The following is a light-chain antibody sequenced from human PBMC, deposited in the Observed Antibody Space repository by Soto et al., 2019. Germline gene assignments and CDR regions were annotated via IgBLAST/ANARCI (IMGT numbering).Light chain of an antibody. CDR2: DAS. J-gene: IGKJ1*01. CDR3: QQYSSFSK. CDR1: QNINNW. Sequence: DIQMTQSPSTLSASVGDRVTITCRASQNINNWLAWYQQKPGKAPKFLIYDASILESGVPSRFSGSGFGTEFSLTISSLQPDDFATYHCQQYSSFSKFGQGTKV. V-gene: IGKV1-5*01.